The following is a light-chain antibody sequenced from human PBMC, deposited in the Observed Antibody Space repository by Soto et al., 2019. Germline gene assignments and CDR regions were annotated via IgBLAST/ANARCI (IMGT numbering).Light chain of an antibody. CDR3: QQSHSSPRT. Sequence: DIQMTQSPSSMFASVGDRVTVTCRASQTINNFLNWYDQKPGKAPKLLIYGASSLQSGVTSRFRGGGSGTTFTLTINSLQPEDCGIYYCQQSHSSPRTFGQGTTV. CDR1: QTINNF. V-gene: IGKV1-39*01. CDR2: GAS. J-gene: IGKJ1*01.